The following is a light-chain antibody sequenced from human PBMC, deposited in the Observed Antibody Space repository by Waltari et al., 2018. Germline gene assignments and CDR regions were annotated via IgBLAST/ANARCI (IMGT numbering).Light chain of an antibody. CDR3: NSRDSGGTLLL. CDR1: SLRFYY. J-gene: IGLJ3*02. Sequence: SSELTQDPTVSVALGQTVRITCQGDSLRFYYASWYQQKPGQAPVVCFLGKDHRPSGVPDRFQGTRSGNTASLTITGAQAEDEADYYCNSRDSGGTLLLFGGGTRLTVL. V-gene: IGLV3-19*01. CDR2: GKD.